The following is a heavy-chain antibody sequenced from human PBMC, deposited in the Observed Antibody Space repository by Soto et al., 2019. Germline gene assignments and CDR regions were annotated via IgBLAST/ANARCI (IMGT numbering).Heavy chain of an antibody. CDR1: GFTFSSYA. V-gene: IGHV3-23*01. Sequence: EVPLLESGGGLVQPGGSLRLSCAASGFTFSSYAMSWVRQAPGKGLEWVSAISGSGGSTYYADSVKGRFTISRDNSKNTLYLQMNSLRAEDTAVYYCAKGGGYCSGGSCYLGDAFDIWGQGTMVTVSS. D-gene: IGHD2-15*01. J-gene: IGHJ3*02. CDR3: AKGGGYCSGGSCYLGDAFDI. CDR2: ISGSGGST.